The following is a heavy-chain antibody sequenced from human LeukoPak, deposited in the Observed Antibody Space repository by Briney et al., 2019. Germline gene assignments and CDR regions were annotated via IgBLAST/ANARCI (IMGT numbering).Heavy chain of an antibody. V-gene: IGHV1-46*01. CDR2: INPSGGNT. J-gene: IGHJ4*02. CDR1: GYTFTSYY. Sequence: ASVKVSCKASGYTFTSYYMHWVRQAPGQGLEWMGIINPSGGNTSYAQKFQGRVTMTRDTSTSTVYMELSSLRSDDTAVYYCARVYELTMPPDYWGQGTLVTVSS. CDR3: ARVYELTMPPDY. D-gene: IGHD2/OR15-2a*01.